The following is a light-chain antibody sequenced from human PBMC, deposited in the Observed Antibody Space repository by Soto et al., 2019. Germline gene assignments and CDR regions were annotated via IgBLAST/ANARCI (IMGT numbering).Light chain of an antibody. Sequence: SVLTQPPSVSGAPGQTVTISCTGSSSNIGAVYDVHWYQQLPGTAPKLLIYGTHNRPSGVPDRFSASKSGTSASLAITGLQAEDEADYYCQSYDSSLRGYVFGTGTKVTVL. CDR1: SSNIGAVYD. CDR2: GTH. J-gene: IGLJ1*01. CDR3: QSYDSSLRGYV. V-gene: IGLV1-40*01.